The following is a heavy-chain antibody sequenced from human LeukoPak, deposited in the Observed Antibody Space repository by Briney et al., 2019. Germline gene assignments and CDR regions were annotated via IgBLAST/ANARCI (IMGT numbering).Heavy chain of an antibody. D-gene: IGHD6-19*01. J-gene: IGHJ4*02. CDR1: GFTFSSYG. CDR3: AKVFLAVAGTDY. V-gene: IGHV3-30*18. CDR2: ISYDGSNK. Sequence: PGGSLRLSCAASGFTFSSYGMHWVRQAPGKGLEWVAVISYDGSNKYYADSVKGRFTISRDNSKNTLYLQMNSLRAEDTAVYYCAKVFLAVAGTDYWGQGTLVTVSS.